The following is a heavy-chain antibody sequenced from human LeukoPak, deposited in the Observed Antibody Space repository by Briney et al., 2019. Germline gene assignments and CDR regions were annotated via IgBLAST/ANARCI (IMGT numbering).Heavy chain of an antibody. V-gene: IGHV3-7*04. J-gene: IGHJ4*02. D-gene: IGHD5-24*01. CDR3: TRVGYIDEGIDY. CDR2: IKQDGSKK. Sequence: GGSLRLSCATSGFTFSSYAMSWVRQAPGKGLEWVANIKQDGSKKSYVDSVKGRFTISRDNAKNSLYLQMNSLRAEDTAIYYCTRVGYIDEGIDYWGQGTLVTVSS. CDR1: GFTFSSYA.